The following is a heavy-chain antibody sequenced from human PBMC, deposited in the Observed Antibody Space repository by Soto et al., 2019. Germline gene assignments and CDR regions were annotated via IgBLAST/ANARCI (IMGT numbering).Heavy chain of an antibody. V-gene: IGHV3-30-3*01. D-gene: IGHD5-18*01. J-gene: IGHJ4*02. CDR2: ISYDGSNK. Sequence: GGSLRLSCAASGFTFSNYAMHWVRQAPGKGLEWVAVISYDGSNKYYADSVKGRFTISRDNSRNTLYLQMNSLRVEDTAVYYCARAREGYSYGYAAYWGQGTLVTVSS. CDR1: GFTFSNYA. CDR3: ARAREGYSYGYAAY.